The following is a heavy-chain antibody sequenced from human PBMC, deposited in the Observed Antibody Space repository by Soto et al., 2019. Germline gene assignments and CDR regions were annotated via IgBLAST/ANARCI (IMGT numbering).Heavy chain of an antibody. CDR3: AREERWLQLVWDY. J-gene: IGHJ4*02. Sequence: GASVKVSCKASGYTFTGYYMHWVRQAPGQGLEWMGIINPSGGSTRYAQKFQGRVTMTRDTSTSTVYMELSSLRSEDTAVYYCAREERWLQLVWDYWGQGTLVTVSS. V-gene: IGHV1-46*01. D-gene: IGHD5-12*01. CDR2: INPSGGST. CDR1: GYTFTGYY.